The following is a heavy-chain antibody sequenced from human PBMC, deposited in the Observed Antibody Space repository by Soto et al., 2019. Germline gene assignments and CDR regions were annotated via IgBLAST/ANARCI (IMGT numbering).Heavy chain of an antibody. CDR3: ARGEGCPRWGSIDP. CDR1: GYTFTGYY. Sequence: GASVKVSCKASGYTFTGYYMHWVRQAPGQGLEWMGWINPNSGGTNYAQKFQGWVTMTRDTSISTAYMELSRLRSDDTAVYYCARGEGCPRWGSIDPWGQGTLVTVSS. CDR2: INPNSGGT. J-gene: IGHJ5*02. D-gene: IGHD2-21*01. V-gene: IGHV1-2*04.